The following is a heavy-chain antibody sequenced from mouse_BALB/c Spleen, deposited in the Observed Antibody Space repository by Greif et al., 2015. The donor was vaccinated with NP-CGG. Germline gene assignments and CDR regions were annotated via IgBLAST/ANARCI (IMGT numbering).Heavy chain of an antibody. J-gene: IGHJ4*01. CDR3: ARDTVVATDAMDY. D-gene: IGHD1-1*01. CDR1: GFTFSDYY. Sequence: EVHLVESGGGLVKPGGSLKLSCAASGFTFSDYYMYWVRQTPEKRLEWVATISDGGSYTYYPDSVKGRFTISRDNAKNNLYLQMSSLKSEDTAMYYCARDTVVATDAMDYWGQGTSVTISS. V-gene: IGHV5-4*02. CDR2: ISDGGSYT.